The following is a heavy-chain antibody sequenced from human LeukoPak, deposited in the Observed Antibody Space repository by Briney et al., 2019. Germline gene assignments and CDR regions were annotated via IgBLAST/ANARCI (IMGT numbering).Heavy chain of an antibody. V-gene: IGHV1-69*05. J-gene: IGHJ3*02. CDR3: ARDPRGSSFRHGDAFDI. D-gene: IGHD1-26*01. CDR1: GGTFSSYA. Sequence: SVKVSCKASGGTFSSYAISWVRQAPGQGLEWMGGIIPTFSTANYAQKFQGRVTITTDESTSTAYMELSSLRSEDTAVYYCARDPRGSSFRHGDAFDIWGQGTMVTVSS. CDR2: IIPTFSTA.